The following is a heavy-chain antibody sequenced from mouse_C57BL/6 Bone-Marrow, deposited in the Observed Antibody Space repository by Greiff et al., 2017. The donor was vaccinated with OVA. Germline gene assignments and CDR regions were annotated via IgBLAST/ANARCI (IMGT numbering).Heavy chain of an antibody. J-gene: IGHJ1*03. CDR2: IDPSDSYT. Sequence: VQLQQPGAELVKPGASVKLSCKASGYTFTSYWMQWVKQRPGQGLEWIGEIDPSDSYTNYNQKFKGKATLTVDTSSSTAYMQLSSLTSEDSAVYYCAREGGITTVVRYFDVWGTGTTVTVSS. D-gene: IGHD1-1*01. V-gene: IGHV1-50*01. CDR1: GYTFTSYW. CDR3: AREGGITTVVRYFDV.